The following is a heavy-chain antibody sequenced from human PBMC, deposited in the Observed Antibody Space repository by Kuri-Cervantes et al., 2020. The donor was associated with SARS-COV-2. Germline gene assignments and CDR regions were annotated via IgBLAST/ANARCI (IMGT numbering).Heavy chain of an antibody. CDR3: ARGGLRYFDWLPDQDYFDY. Sequence: SVKVSCKASGGTFSSYAISWVRQAPGQGLEWMGGIIPIFGTANYAQKFQGRVTITADESTSTAYMELSSLRSEDTAVYYCARGGLRYFDWLPDQDYFDYWGQGTLVTDSS. CDR1: GGTFSSYA. D-gene: IGHD3-9*01. V-gene: IGHV1-69*13. J-gene: IGHJ4*02. CDR2: IIPIFGTA.